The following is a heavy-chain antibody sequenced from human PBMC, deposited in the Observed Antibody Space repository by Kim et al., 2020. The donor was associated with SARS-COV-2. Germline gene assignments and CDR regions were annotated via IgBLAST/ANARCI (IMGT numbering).Heavy chain of an antibody. CDR1: GGTFSSYA. J-gene: IGHJ5*02. CDR2: IIPIFGTA. Sequence: SVKVSCKASGGTFSSYAISWVRQAPGQGLEWMGGIIPIFGTANYAQKFQGRVTITADESTSTAYMELSSLRSEDTAVYYCAHLVMTGKYYWFDPWGQGTPVTVSS. CDR3: AHLVMTGKYYWFDP. D-gene: IGHD1-20*01. V-gene: IGHV1-69*13.